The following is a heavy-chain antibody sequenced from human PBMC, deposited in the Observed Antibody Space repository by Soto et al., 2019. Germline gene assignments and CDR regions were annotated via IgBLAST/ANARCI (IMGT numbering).Heavy chain of an antibody. D-gene: IGHD7-27*01. Sequence: EVQVLESGGGLVQPGGSLRLSCPGSGFTFINYAMNCVRQAPGKGLEWVSSISGGGDAAFFPDSVRGRFTISRDNSKNTVTLQMNSLGVDDTAVYYCARKILGSTTRPNYWYFDLWGRGTLVTVSS. V-gene: IGHV3-23*01. CDR2: ISGGGDAA. J-gene: IGHJ2*01. CDR1: GFTFINYA. CDR3: ARKILGSTTRPNYWYFDL.